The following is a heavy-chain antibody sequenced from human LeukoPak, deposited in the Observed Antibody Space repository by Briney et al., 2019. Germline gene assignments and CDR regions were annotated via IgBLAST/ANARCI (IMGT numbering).Heavy chain of an antibody. D-gene: IGHD3-22*01. J-gene: IGHJ4*02. CDR3: ARESSYYDSSGYQSHFDY. Sequence: SQTLSLTCTVSGGSISSGGYYWSWIRQHPGKGLEWIGYIYYSGSTYYNPSLKSRVTISVDTSKNQFSLKLSSVTAADTAVYYCARESSYYDSSGYQSHFDYWGQGTLVTVSS. CDR2: IYYSGST. V-gene: IGHV4-31*03. CDR1: GGSISSGGYY.